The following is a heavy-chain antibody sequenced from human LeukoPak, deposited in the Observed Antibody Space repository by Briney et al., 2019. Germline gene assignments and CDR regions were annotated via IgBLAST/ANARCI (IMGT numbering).Heavy chain of an antibody. CDR3: ASRTGVY. CDR2: INTDGSST. V-gene: IGHV3-74*01. CDR1: RSTLSSYW. D-gene: IGHD1-14*01. J-gene: IGHJ4*02. Sequence: GGSLRLSCAASRSTLSSYWMHWVRQAPGKGLVWVSRINTDGSSTNYANSVKGRFTISRDNAMNTLYMQMNNLRAEDTAVYYCASRTGVYWGQGTLVSVSS.